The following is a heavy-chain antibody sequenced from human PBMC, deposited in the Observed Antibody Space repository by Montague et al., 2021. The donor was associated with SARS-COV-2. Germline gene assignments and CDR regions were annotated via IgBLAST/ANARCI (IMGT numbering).Heavy chain of an antibody. CDR2: IDNSGST. CDR3: AGAILTGYLGVSVGGHFDG. CDR1: GGSISSYY. Sequence: SETLSLTCTVSGGSISSYYWSWIRQPPGKGLEWIGFIDNSGSTNYNPSLKSRVTLSVNTSKNQYSLKLSSVTAADTAVYYCAGAILTGYLGVSVGGHFDGWGQGTLVTVSS. D-gene: IGHD3-9*01. J-gene: IGHJ4*02. V-gene: IGHV4-59*01.